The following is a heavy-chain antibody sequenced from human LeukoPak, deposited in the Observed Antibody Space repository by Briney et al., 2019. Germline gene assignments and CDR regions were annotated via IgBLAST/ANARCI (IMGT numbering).Heavy chain of an antibody. D-gene: IGHD5-18*01. CDR3: ARDPHEYNYGDPDY. Sequence: GGSLRLSCPASVFTFSSYGLHGFGRAPGKGREGVAVISYEGSNKYFADFVKGGFTISRDNSKNSLYMQMNSLRAEDTAVYYCARDPHEYNYGDPDYWGQGTLVTVSS. V-gene: IGHV3-30*03. CDR2: ISYEGSNK. J-gene: IGHJ4*02. CDR1: VFTFSSYG.